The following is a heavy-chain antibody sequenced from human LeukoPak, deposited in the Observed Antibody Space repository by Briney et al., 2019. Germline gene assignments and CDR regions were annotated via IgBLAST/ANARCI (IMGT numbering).Heavy chain of an antibody. CDR1: GFTLSSYW. CDR3: ARAYDSSGYYYRGTFDI. V-gene: IGHV3-74*01. D-gene: IGHD3-22*01. CDR2: INSDGSST. Sequence: PGGSLRLSCAASGFTLSSYWMHWVRQAPGKGLVWVSRINSDGSSTSYADSVKGRFTISRDNAKNTLYLQMNSLRAEDTAVYYCARAYDSSGYYYRGTFDIWGQGTMVTVSS. J-gene: IGHJ3*02.